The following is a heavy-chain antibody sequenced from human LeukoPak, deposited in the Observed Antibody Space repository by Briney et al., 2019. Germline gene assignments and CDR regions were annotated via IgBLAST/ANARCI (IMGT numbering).Heavy chain of an antibody. Sequence: SSETLSLTCTVSGGSISTYYWSWIRQPPGKGLEWLGYIYHSGSTTYNPSLKGRVTISVDTSKNQFSLKLSSVTAADTAVYYCARVSRITIFGVVPTRFDPWGQGTLVTVSS. D-gene: IGHD3-3*01. CDR3: ARVSRITIFGVVPTRFDP. J-gene: IGHJ5*02. V-gene: IGHV4-59*01. CDR2: IYHSGST. CDR1: GGSISTYY.